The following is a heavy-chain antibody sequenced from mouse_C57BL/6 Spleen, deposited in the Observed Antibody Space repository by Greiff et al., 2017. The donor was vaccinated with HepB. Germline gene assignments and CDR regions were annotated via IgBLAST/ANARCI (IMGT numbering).Heavy chain of an antibody. CDR1: GYIFTSYW. D-gene: IGHD2-3*01. CDR2: IYPNSGST. CDR3: AKTDLSGDY. Sequence: QVQLQQPGAELVKPGASVKLSCKASGYIFTSYWMHWVKQRPGQGLEWIGMIYPNSGSTNYNEKFKSKATLTVDKSSSTAYMRLSSLTSEDSAVYYCAKTDLSGDYWGQGTAVTVAS. J-gene: IGHJ4*01. V-gene: IGHV1-64*01.